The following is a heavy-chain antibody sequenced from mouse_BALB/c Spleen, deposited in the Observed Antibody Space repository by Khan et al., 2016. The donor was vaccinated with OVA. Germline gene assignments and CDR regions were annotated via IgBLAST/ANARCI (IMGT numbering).Heavy chain of an antibody. D-gene: IGHD2-14*01. Sequence: QEVQQQSGPGLVAPSQSLSITCTVSGFSLSRYNIHWVRQPPGKGLEWLGMIWGGGGTDYNSPLKSRLNISKDNSKSQVFLKMNSLQTDDTAMYYCARAYYRYDGYYAMDYWGQGISVTVSS. CDR3: ARAYYRYDGYYAMDY. V-gene: IGHV2-6-4*01. CDR2: IWGGGGT. CDR1: GFSLSRYN. J-gene: IGHJ4*01.